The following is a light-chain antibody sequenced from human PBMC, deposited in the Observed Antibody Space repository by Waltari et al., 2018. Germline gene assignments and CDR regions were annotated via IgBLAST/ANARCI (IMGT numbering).Light chain of an antibody. CDR2: DVR. V-gene: IGLV2-11*01. J-gene: IGLJ3*02. CDR1: SSDVGGSDY. CDR3: CAYTGNFWV. Sequence: QSALTQPRSVSGSPGQSVTISCTGRSSDVGGSDYVSWYQQHPGKAPELMIFDVRKRPSGVPDRLSGSKSGNTASLTISGLQADDEADYYCCAYTGNFWVFGGGTELIVL.